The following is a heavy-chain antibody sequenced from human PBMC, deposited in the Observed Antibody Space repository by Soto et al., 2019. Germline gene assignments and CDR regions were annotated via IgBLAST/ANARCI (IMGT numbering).Heavy chain of an antibody. Sequence: GGSLRLSCAASGFTFSSYAMSWVLQAPGKGLEWVSAISGSGGSTYYADSVKGRFTISRDNSKNTLYLQMNSLRAEDTAVYYCAKDPGYYDSSGYYYDVGAGWGQGTLVTVSS. D-gene: IGHD3-22*01. J-gene: IGHJ4*02. CDR1: GFTFSSYA. CDR3: AKDPGYYDSSGYYYDVGAG. V-gene: IGHV3-23*01. CDR2: ISGSGGST.